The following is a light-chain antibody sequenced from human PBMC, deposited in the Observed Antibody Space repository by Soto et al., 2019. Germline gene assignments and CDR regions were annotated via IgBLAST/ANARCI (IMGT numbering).Light chain of an antibody. CDR2: EVS. J-gene: IGLJ3*02. CDR1: SSDVGGYNY. V-gene: IGLV2-8*01. Sequence: QSALTQPPSASGSPGQSVTISCTGTSSDVGGYNYVSRYQQHPGKAPKLMIYEVSNRPSGVPDRFSGSKSDNMASLTVSGLRAEDEADYYCKSYAGSNTWVFGGGTKLTVL. CDR3: KSYAGSNTWV.